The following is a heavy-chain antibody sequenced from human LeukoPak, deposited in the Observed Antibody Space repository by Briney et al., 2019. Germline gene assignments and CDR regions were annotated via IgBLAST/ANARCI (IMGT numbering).Heavy chain of an antibody. D-gene: IGHD2-15*01. J-gene: IGHJ5*02. CDR2: FDPEDGET. V-gene: IGHV1-24*01. Sequence: ASVKVSCKASGYTFTGYYMHWVRQAPGKGLEWMGGFDPEDGETIYAQKFQGRVTMTEDTSTDTAYMELSSLRSEDTAVYYCATEGPGYCSGGSCFRSYWFDPWGQGTLVTVSS. CDR3: ATEGPGYCSGGSCFRSYWFDP. CDR1: GYTFTGYY.